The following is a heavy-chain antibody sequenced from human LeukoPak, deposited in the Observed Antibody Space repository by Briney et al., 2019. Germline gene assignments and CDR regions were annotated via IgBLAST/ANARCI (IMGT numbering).Heavy chain of an antibody. CDR1: GYSVINYY. CDR2: IYPGGSDT. V-gene: IGHV5-51*01. J-gene: IGHJ4*01. CDR3: ARQYSSGWFRHFDY. Sequence: GESLKISCRSSGYSVINYYIGWVRQVPGKGLEWMGVIYPGGSDTTYSPSFRGQVVFSADRSTTTAYLQLTSLQASDTAIYYCARQYSSGWFRHFDYWGQGTLITVSS. D-gene: IGHD3-22*01.